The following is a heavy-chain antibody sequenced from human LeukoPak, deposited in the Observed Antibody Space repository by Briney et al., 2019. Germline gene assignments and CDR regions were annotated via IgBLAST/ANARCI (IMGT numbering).Heavy chain of an antibody. V-gene: IGHV4-59*12. Sequence: PSETLSLTCTVSGGSITSYHWSWIRQPPGKGLEWIGYIYYSGSTNYNPSLKSRVTISVDTSKNQFSLKLSSVTAADTAVYYCARVSFGYSYGYYFDYWGQGTLVTVSS. J-gene: IGHJ4*02. CDR2: IYYSGST. CDR3: ARVSFGYSYGYYFDY. D-gene: IGHD5-18*01. CDR1: GGSITSYH.